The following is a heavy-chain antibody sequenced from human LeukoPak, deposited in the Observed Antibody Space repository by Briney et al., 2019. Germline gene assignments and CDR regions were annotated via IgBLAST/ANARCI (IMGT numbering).Heavy chain of an antibody. V-gene: IGHV1-46*01. CDR2: INPSGGST. CDR3: ARAPRPPWDDSSGLDY. CDR1: GYTFTSYY. Sequence: ASVKVSCKASGYTFTSYYMHWVRQAPGQGLEWMGIINPSGGSTSYAQKFQGRVTMTRDTSTGTVYMELSGLRSEDTAVYYCARAPRPPWDDSSGLDYWGQGTRVTVSS. J-gene: IGHJ4*02. D-gene: IGHD3-22*01.